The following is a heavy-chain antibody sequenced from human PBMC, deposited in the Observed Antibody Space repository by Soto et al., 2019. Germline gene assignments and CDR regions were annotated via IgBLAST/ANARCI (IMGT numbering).Heavy chain of an antibody. CDR2: IYSGVST. CDR1: GLTVSSNY. CDR3: ARDQGWYAN. V-gene: IGHV3-53*01. J-gene: IGHJ4*02. Sequence: EVQLVESRGGLIQPGGYLRLYCAASGLTVSSNYMRWVRQAPGKGLEWVSFIYSGVSTYYANSVKGRFTISRDNSKNTRYLPMISMRVADTAVYYCARDQGWYANWGQGTLVTIST. D-gene: IGHD2-8*01.